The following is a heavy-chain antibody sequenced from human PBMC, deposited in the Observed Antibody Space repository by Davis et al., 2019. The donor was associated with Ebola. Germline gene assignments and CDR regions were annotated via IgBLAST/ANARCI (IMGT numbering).Heavy chain of an antibody. Sequence: ASVKVSCKASGYTFTSYYMHWVRQAPGQGLEWMGIINPSGGSTSYAQKFQGRVTMTRDTSTSTVYMELSSLRSEDTAVYYCARSRKAAAGTWSLFDYWSQGTLVTVSS. J-gene: IGHJ4*02. CDR3: ARSRKAAAGTWSLFDY. CDR2: INPSGGST. CDR1: GYTFTSYY. D-gene: IGHD6-13*01. V-gene: IGHV1-46*01.